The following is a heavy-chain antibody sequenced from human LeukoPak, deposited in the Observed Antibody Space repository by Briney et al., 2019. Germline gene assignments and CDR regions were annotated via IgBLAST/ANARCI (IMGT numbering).Heavy chain of an antibody. Sequence: GESLKISCKGSGYRFTSFWIGWVRQAPGKGLEWVSTISGRGDSTYYADSVKGRFTISRDNSKNTLFLQMNSLRAEDTAVYYCAKFVNYDSTGLKTAFDYWGQGTLVTVSS. J-gene: IGHJ4*02. CDR3: AKFVNYDSTGLKTAFDY. CDR2: ISGRGDST. D-gene: IGHD3-22*01. CDR1: GYRFTSFW. V-gene: IGHV3-23*01.